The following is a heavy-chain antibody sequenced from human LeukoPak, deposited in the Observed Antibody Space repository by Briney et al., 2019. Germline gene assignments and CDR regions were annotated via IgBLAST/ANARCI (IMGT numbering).Heavy chain of an antibody. J-gene: IGHJ4*02. D-gene: IGHD3-10*01. CDR2: ISSSSNYI. CDR1: GFTFTSYS. Sequence: GGSLRLSCAASGFTFTSYSMNWVRLAPGRGLEWVSCISSSSNYIYYADSVKGRFTISRDNAKNSLYLQMNSLRVEDTAVYYCARDRFGFYGSGSYYMFDYRGQGTLVTVSS. V-gene: IGHV3-21*01. CDR3: ARDRFGFYGSGSYYMFDY.